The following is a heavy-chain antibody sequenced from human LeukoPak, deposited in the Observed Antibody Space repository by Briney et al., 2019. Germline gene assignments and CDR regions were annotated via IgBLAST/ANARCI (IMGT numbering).Heavy chain of an antibody. CDR2: IRYDGSNK. J-gene: IGHJ4*02. Sequence: GGSLRLSCAASGFTFSSYGMHWVRQAPRKGLEWVAFIRYDGSNKYYADSVKGRFTISRDNSKNTLYLQMNSLRAEDTAVYYCARPSGPYFDYWGQGTLVTVSS. V-gene: IGHV3-30*02. CDR3: ARPSGPYFDY. D-gene: IGHD3-3*01. CDR1: GFTFSSYG.